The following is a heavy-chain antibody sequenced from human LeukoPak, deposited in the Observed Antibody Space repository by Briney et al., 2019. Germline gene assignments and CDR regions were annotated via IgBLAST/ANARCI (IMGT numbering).Heavy chain of an antibody. J-gene: IGHJ5*02. CDR1: GFTFSSHA. CDR3: AKAAYGGYVNWFDP. D-gene: IGHD4-17*01. V-gene: IGHV3-23*01. Sequence: PGGSLRLSCAASGFTFSSHAMNWVRQAPGKGLEWVSSIGGIGASTYYADSVKGRFTISRDNSKNTLYLQMNSLRAEDTALYYCAKAAYGGYVNWFDPWGQGILVIVSS. CDR2: IGGIGAST.